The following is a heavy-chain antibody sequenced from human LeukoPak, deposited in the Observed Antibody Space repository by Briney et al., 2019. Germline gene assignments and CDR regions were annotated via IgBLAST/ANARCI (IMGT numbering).Heavy chain of an antibody. D-gene: IGHD6-13*01. CDR2: INNRSSPI. J-gene: IGHJ6*03. CDR1: GLTLSSFS. CDR3: ARAQRQQLDPRKPYMDV. V-gene: IGHV3-48*01. Sequence: GESLTLSCGASGLTLSSFSMKCVRPPPGEAREWVSYINNRSSPIYYADSVKGRFTIFRGNAKNSLYLQMNSLRAEDTAVYYCARAQRQQLDPRKPYMDVWGKGTTLTVSS.